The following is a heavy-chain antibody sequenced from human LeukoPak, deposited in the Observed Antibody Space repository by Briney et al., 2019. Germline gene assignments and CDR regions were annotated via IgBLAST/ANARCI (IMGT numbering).Heavy chain of an antibody. J-gene: IGHJ6*03. Sequence: SVRVSCKASGGTFSSYAISWVRQAPGQGLEWMGGIIPILGTTNYAQKFQGRVTITADESTSTAYMELSSLRSEDTAVYYCARSYRTYYYYYMDVWGKGTTVTISS. CDR2: IIPILGTT. V-gene: IGHV1-69*13. CDR3: ARSYRTYYYYYMDV. D-gene: IGHD1-26*01. CDR1: GGTFSSYA.